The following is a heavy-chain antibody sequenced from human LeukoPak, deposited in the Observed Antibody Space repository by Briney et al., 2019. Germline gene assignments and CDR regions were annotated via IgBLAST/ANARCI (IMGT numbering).Heavy chain of an antibody. CDR2: FDPEDGET. D-gene: IGHD2-2*01. Sequence: APVKVSCKVSGYTLTELSMHWVRQAPGKGLEWMGGFDPEDGETIYAQKFQGRVTMTEDTSTDTAYMELSSLRSEDTAVYYCATGGSTSLTYYYYYMDVWGKGTTVTVSS. V-gene: IGHV1-24*01. CDR3: ATGGSTSLTYYYYYMDV. CDR1: GYTLTELS. J-gene: IGHJ6*03.